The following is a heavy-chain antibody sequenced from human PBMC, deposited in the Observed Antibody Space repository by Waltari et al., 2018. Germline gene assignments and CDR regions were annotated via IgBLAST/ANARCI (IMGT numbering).Heavy chain of an antibody. V-gene: IGHV3-48*03. J-gene: IGHJ4*02. CDR3: ARVRVVMGEGVY. CDR2: MRSSGSTK. CDR1: GFSFSSYE. Sequence: EVRLVESGGNLVQPGGSLRLSCAASGFSFSSYEMNWVRQAPGRGLEWVSYMRSSGSTKYYADSVKGRFTISRDNAKNSLYLQMNSLRADDTAVYYCARVRVVMGEGVYWGQGTLVTVSS. D-gene: IGHD2-15*01.